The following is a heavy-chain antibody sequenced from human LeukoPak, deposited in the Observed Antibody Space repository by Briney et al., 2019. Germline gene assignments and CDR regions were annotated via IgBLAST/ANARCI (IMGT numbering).Heavy chain of an antibody. J-gene: IGHJ4*02. CDR1: GFTFGDYA. V-gene: IGHV3-49*04. CDR3: TRDLSVWLLTFDY. Sequence: GGSLRLSCTASGFTFGDYAMSWVRQAPGKGLEWVGFIRSNAYGGTTEYAASVKGRFTISRDDSKSIAYLQMNSLKTEDTAVYYCTRDLSVWLLTFDYWGQGTLVTVSS. D-gene: IGHD3-9*01. CDR2: IRSNAYGGTT.